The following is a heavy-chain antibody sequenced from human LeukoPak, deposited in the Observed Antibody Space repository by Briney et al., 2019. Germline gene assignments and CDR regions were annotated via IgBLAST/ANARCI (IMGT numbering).Heavy chain of an antibody. D-gene: IGHD3-10*02. J-gene: IGHJ2*01. CDR1: GFTFGSFG. V-gene: IGHV3-23*01. CDR3: ARESVSSGTGYFDL. Sequence: GGSLRLSCEASGFTFGSFGMTWVRQAPGKGLQWVSGITGSTTWTYYAASVKGRFTISRDNSQNTLHLQMNSLRADDTAVYYCARESVSSGTGYFDLWGRGTLVTVSS. CDR2: ITGSTTWT.